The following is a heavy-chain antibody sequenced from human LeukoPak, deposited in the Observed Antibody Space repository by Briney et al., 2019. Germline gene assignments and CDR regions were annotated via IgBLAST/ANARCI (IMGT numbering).Heavy chain of an antibody. CDR2: IYPGDSDT. D-gene: IGHD6-25*01. Sequence: GESLKISGKGSGYRFTSYWIGWVRQMPGKGLEWMGIIYPGDSDTRYSPSFQGQVTISADKSISTAYLQWSILKASDTAMYYCARSRLQRVDWFDPWGQGTLVAVSS. V-gene: IGHV5-51*01. CDR1: GYRFTSYW. J-gene: IGHJ5*02. CDR3: ARSRLQRVDWFDP.